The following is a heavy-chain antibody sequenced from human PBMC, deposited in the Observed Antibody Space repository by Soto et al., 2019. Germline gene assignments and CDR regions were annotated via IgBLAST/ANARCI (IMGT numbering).Heavy chain of an antibody. J-gene: IGHJ6*02. CDR3: ARQSPKPYYYYGKDV. CDR2: IYYSGST. CDR1: GGSISSSSYY. V-gene: IGHV4-39*01. Sequence: SETLSLTCTVSGGSISSSSYYWGWIRQPPGKGLEWIGSIYYSGSTYYNPSLKSRVTISVDTSKNQFSLKLSSVTAADTAVYYCARQSPKPYYYYGKDVWGQGTTVTVSS.